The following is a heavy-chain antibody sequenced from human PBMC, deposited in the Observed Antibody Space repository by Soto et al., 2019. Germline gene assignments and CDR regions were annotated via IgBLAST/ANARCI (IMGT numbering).Heavy chain of an antibody. D-gene: IGHD6-13*01. Sequence: QVQLQESGPGLVKPSETLSLTCTVSGGSISTYYLSWIRQPPGKGLEWIGYINYSGRTNYNPSLKSRVTVSLDTSKNQFSLKLRSVTAADTAVFYCARYAGSSWFDYWGQGTLVTVSS. V-gene: IGHV4-59*01. CDR1: GGSISTYY. J-gene: IGHJ4*02. CDR3: ARYAGSSWFDY. CDR2: INYSGRT.